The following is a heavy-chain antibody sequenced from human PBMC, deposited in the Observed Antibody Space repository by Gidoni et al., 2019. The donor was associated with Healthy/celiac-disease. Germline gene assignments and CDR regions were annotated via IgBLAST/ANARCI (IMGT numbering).Heavy chain of an antibody. CDR2: IKQDGSEK. J-gene: IGHJ4*02. CDR1: GFTFSTYW. CDR3: ARSAGVDGDYFDY. V-gene: IGHV3-7*01. D-gene: IGHD4-17*01. Sequence: EVQLVESGGGLVQRGGSLRLSCAASGFTFSTYWMSWVRQAPGKGLEWVANIKQDGSEKYYGDSGKGRFTISRDNAKNSLYLQMNSLRAEDTAVYDCARSAGVDGDYFDYWGQGTLVTVSS.